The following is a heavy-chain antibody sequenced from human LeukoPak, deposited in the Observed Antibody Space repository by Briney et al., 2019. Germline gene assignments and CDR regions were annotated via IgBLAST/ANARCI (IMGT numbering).Heavy chain of an antibody. J-gene: IGHJ4*02. CDR2: INHSGST. Sequence: SETLSLTCTVSGYSISSGYYWGWIRQPPGKGLEWIGEINHSGSTNYNPSLKGRVTISVDTSKNQFSLKLSSVTAADTAVYYCARGINIVVVGRRGKFDYWGQGTLVTVSS. CDR3: ARGINIVVVGRRGKFDY. CDR1: GYSISSGYY. D-gene: IGHD2-2*01. V-gene: IGHV4-38-2*02.